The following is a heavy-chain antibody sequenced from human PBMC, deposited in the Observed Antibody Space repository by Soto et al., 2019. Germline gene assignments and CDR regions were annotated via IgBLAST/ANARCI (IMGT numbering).Heavy chain of an antibody. CDR2: IIPIFGTA. J-gene: IGHJ6*02. Sequence: GASVKVSCKASGGTFSSYAISWVLQAPGQGLEWMGGIIPIFGTANYAQKFQGRVTITADKSTSTAYMELSSLRSEDTAVYYCARPYCSSTSCFTYYYGMDVWGQGTTVTVSS. CDR1: GGTFSSYA. CDR3: ARPYCSSTSCFTYYYGMDV. D-gene: IGHD2-2*01. V-gene: IGHV1-69*06.